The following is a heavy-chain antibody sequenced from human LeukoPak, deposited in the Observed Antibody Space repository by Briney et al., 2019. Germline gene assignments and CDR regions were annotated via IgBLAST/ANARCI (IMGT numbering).Heavy chain of an antibody. Sequence: PGGSLRLSCAASGFTFSDYYMSWIRQAPGKGLEWVSYISSSGSTIYYADSVEGRFTISRDNSKNTLYLQMNSLRAEDTAVYYCARDVRTTVTTSKTYYYYYMGVWGKGTTVTVSS. CDR2: ISSSGSTI. CDR3: ARDVRTTVTTSKTYYYYYMGV. CDR1: GFTFSDYY. V-gene: IGHV3-11*04. J-gene: IGHJ6*03. D-gene: IGHD4-17*01.